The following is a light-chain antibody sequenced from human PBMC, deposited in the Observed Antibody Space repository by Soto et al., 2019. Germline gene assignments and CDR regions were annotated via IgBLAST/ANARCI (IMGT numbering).Light chain of an antibody. J-gene: IGLJ1*01. Sequence: QSVLTQPPSASGTPGQGVSISCSGGSSNIGTNYVYWYQHLAGAAPRLLIYRNNQRPSGVPERFSASRSGTSASLAISGLRSEDESDYYCAAWDDSLSAYVFGTGTKLTV. CDR1: SSNIGTNY. V-gene: IGLV1-47*01. CDR3: AAWDDSLSAYV. CDR2: RNN.